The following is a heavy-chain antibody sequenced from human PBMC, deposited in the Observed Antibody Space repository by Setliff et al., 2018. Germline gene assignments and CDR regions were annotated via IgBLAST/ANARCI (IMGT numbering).Heavy chain of an antibody. CDR1: GGSFSTYY. J-gene: IGHJ4*02. V-gene: IGHV4-34*01. CDR3: ARAFGLQYYFDY. CDR2: INHSGST. Sequence: SETLSLTCAVYGGSFSTYYWIWIRQPPGKGLEWIGEINHSGSTNYNPSLKSRVTISVDPSKNQFSLKLSSVTAADTAVYYCARAFGLQYYFDYWGQGTLVTVSS. D-gene: IGHD3-16*01.